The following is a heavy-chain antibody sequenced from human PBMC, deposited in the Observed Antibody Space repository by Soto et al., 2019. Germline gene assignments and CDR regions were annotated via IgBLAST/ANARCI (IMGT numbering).Heavy chain of an antibody. Sequence: QGTLKESGPTLVKPTQTLTLTCSFSGFSLSTSGVGVGWIRQSPGKALEWLALIYWSGDEHYRPSLKSRLSITKGTPKTPVVLIMTDMDPVDTATYYCARGIATLPVFAFDIWGQGTMVTVSS. V-gene: IGHV2-5*01. J-gene: IGHJ3*02. CDR1: GFSLSTSGVG. CDR3: ARGIATLPVFAFDI. D-gene: IGHD6-6*01. CDR2: IYWSGDE.